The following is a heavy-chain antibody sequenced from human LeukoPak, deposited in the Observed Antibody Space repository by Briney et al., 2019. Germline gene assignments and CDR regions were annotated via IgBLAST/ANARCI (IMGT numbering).Heavy chain of an antibody. CDR1: GFTFTDHY. J-gene: IGHJ4*02. V-gene: IGHV1-2*02. CDR3: ARDSSGVTMVRGVDY. D-gene: IGHD3-10*01. CDR2: INPNSGGT. Sequence: ASVKVSCKPSGFTFTDHYIHWVRQGPGQGLEWMGWINPNSGGTNYAQKFQGRVTMTRDTSISTAYMELSRLRSDDTAVYYCARDSSGVTMVRGVDYWGQGTLVTVSS.